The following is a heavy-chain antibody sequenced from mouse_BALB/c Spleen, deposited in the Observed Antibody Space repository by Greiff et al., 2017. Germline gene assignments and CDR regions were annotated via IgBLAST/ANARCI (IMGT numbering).Heavy chain of an antibody. CDR1: GFAFSSYD. CDR2: ISSGGGST. J-gene: IGHJ3*01. V-gene: IGHV5-12-1*01. Sequence: EVKVVESGGGLVKPGGSLKLSCAASGFAFSSYDMSWVRQTPEKRLEWVAYISSGGGSTYYPDTVKGRFTISRDNAKNTLYLQMSSLKSEDTAMYYCARPHYGSSFAYWGQGTLVTVSA. D-gene: IGHD1-1*01. CDR3: ARPHYGSSFAY.